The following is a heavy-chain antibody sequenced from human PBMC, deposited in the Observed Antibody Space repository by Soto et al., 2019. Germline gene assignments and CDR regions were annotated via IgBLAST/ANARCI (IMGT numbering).Heavy chain of an antibody. J-gene: IGHJ4*02. CDR2: ISSASVAI. D-gene: IGHD4-4*01. CDR1: GFTFSNYH. V-gene: IGHV3-48*01. Sequence: EVRLVESGGGLVQPGGSLRLSCAASGFTFSNYHMNWVRQVPGKGLEWLSYISSASVAIYYADSVRGRFTISRDNARNSLYLQMNSLRADDTAVYYCARDGMNGYNNDYWGQGTLVTVSS. CDR3: ARDGMNGYNNDY.